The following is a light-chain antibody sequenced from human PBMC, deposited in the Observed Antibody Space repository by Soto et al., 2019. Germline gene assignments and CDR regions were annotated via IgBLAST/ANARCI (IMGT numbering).Light chain of an antibody. CDR3: SSYSSSTAYL. J-gene: IGLJ1*01. CDR1: SSDVGGYDY. V-gene: IGLV2-14*01. Sequence: QSALTQPASVSGSPGQSITISCTGTSSDVGGYDYVSWYQLHPGKAPKLMVFEVSNRPSGVSYRFSGSNSGNTASLTISGLQAEDEADYFCSSYSSSTAYLFGTGTKVTVL. CDR2: EVS.